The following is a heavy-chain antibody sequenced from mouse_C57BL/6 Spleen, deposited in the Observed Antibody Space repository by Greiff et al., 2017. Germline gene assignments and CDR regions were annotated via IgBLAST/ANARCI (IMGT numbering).Heavy chain of an antibody. CDR1: GYTFTEYT. Sequence: VQLQQSGAELVKPGASVKLSCKASGYTFTEYTIHWVKQRSGQGLEWIGWFYPGSGSIKYNEKFKDKATLTADKSSSTVYMELSRLTSEDSAVYFCARHGEREYYGSSYWYFDVWGTGTTVTVSS. CDR2: FYPGSGSI. J-gene: IGHJ1*03. V-gene: IGHV1-62-2*01. D-gene: IGHD1-1*01. CDR3: ARHGEREYYGSSYWYFDV.